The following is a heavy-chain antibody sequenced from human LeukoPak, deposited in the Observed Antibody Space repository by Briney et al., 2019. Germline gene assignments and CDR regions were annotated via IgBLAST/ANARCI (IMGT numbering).Heavy chain of an antibody. J-gene: IGHJ4*02. D-gene: IGHD2-15*01. V-gene: IGHV4-59*01. CDR3: ARASYCSGGSCYSSGFDY. Sequence: PSETLSLTCTVSGGSISSYYWSWIRQPPGKGLEWIGYIYYSGNTNCNPSLKSRVTISVDTSKNQFSLKLSSVTAADTAVYYCARASYCSGGSCYSSGFDYWGQGTLVTVSS. CDR1: GGSISSYY. CDR2: IYYSGNT.